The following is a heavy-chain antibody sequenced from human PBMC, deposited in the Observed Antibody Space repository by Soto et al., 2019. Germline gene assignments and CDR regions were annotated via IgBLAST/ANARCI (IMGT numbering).Heavy chain of an antibody. J-gene: IGHJ4*02. D-gene: IGHD6-6*01. CDR1: GGSVSSGSYY. V-gene: IGHV4-61*01. Sequence: SETLSLTCTVSGGSVSSGSYYWSWIRQPPGKGLEWIGYIYYSGSTNYNPSLKSRVTISVDTSKNQFSLKLSSVTAADTAVYYCARMKGQLVPYYFDYWGQGTLVTVSS. CDR2: IYYSGST. CDR3: ARMKGQLVPYYFDY.